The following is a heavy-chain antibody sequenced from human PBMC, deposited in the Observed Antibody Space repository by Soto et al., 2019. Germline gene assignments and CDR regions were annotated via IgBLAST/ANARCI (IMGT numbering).Heavy chain of an antibody. CDR1: GFTVSSYA. D-gene: IGHD3-3*01. J-gene: IGHJ6*04. Sequence: PWGSLRLSCAASGFTVSSYAMHWVRQAPGKGLEWVAVISYDGSNKYYADSVKGRFTISRDNSKNTLYLQMNSLRAEDTAVYYCARHIARSDFWSGYSLPYGMDVWGEGTTVTVSS. V-gene: IGHV3-30-3*01. CDR3: ARHIARSDFWSGYSLPYGMDV. CDR2: ISYDGSNK.